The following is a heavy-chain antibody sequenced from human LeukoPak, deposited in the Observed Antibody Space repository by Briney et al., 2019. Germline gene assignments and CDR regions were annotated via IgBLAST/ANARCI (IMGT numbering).Heavy chain of an antibody. Sequence: QAGGALRLSCTTSGFTFGDQSRSWVRQARGKGVEWVGFMRSKTYGCTTDYAASVKDRFTISRDHSNSIAYLQMNSLKTHDTAVYYCTRDRRLLWFGEFGYWGQGTLVTVSS. CDR1: GFTFGDQS. D-gene: IGHD3-10*01. CDR3: TRDRRLLWFGEFGY. V-gene: IGHV3-49*04. CDR2: MRSKTYGCTT. J-gene: IGHJ4*02.